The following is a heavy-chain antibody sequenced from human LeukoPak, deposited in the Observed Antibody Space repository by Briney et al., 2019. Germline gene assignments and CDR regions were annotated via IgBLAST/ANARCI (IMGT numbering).Heavy chain of an antibody. D-gene: IGHD6-19*01. J-gene: IGHJ3*01. CDR1: GASMSSYH. CDR2: IYTSGTS. CDR3: ARAREYKQWAFDL. V-gene: IGHV4-4*07. Sequence: SETLSLTCAVSGASMSSYHWSWIRQSAGKGLEWIGLIYTSGTSNYNPSLKSRVTMSVDTSKRQFSLKLNSVTAADTAVYYCARAREYKQWAFDLWGQGTMVTVSS.